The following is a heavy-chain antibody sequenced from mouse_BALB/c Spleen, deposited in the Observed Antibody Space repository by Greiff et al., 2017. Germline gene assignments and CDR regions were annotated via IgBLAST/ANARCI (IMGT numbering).Heavy chain of an antibody. Sequence: DVKLQESGAELVKPGASVKLSCTASGFNIKDTYMHWVKQRPEQGLEWIGRIDPANGNTKYDPKFQGKATITADTSSNTAYLQLSSLTSEDTAVYYCAYWDGFAYWGQGTLVTVSA. CDR3: AYWDGFAY. CDR1: GFNIKDTY. J-gene: IGHJ3*01. D-gene: IGHD4-1*01. V-gene: IGHV14-3*02. CDR2: IDPANGNT.